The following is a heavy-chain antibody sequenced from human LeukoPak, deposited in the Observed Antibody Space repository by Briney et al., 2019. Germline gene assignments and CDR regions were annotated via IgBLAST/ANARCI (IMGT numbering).Heavy chain of an antibody. CDR1: AFTFSSYR. J-gene: IGHJ4*02. D-gene: IGHD5-18*01. CDR3: SQGHSHTALYF. Sequence: GGSLRLSCVASAFTFSSYRMNWVRQAPGKWLEWVSSISSSGSYIYYADSVKGRFTISRDNGKKSLYMQMNSLRAEDTAVYYCSQGHSHTALYFWGQGTLVTVSS. CDR2: ISSSGSYI. V-gene: IGHV3-21*01.